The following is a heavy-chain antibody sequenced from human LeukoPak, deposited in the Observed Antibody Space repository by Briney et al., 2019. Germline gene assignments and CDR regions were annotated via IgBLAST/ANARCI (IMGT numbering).Heavy chain of an antibody. V-gene: IGHV4-59*01. J-gene: IGHJ4*02. D-gene: IGHD5-12*01. Sequence: PSETLSLTCTVSGGSMNTYYWSWIRQPPGKGLEWIGYIYSSGSNNYNPSLKRRVTMSVDTSKNQLYLNLSSVTAADTAVYYCARDYGGYRFDFWRQGSLVSVSS. CDR1: GGSMNTYY. CDR2: IYSSGSN. CDR3: ARDYGGYRFDF.